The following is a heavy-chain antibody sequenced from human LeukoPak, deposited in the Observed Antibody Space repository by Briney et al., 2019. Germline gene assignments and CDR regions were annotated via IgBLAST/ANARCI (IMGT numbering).Heavy chain of an antibody. CDR1: GFTFSSYG. J-gene: IGHJ4*02. D-gene: IGHD5-12*01. CDR2: ISYDGSNK. CDR3: AKFVGSGYDSFQAGNDY. Sequence: GGSLRLSCAASGFTFSSYGMHWVRQAPGKGLEWVAVISYDGSNKYYADSVKGRFTISRDNSKNTLYLQMNSLRAEDTAVYYCAKFVGSGYDSFQAGNDYWGQGTLVTVSS. V-gene: IGHV3-30*18.